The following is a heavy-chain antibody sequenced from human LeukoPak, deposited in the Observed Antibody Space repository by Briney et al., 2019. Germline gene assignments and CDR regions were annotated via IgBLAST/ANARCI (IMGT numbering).Heavy chain of an antibody. CDR1: GFTFSNSW. CDR2: IKEDGSEE. Sequence: GGSLRLSCAVSGFTFSNSWMTWVRQAPGKGLEWVATIKEDGSEEYYVDSVKGRFTISRDNAKNSLYLQMNSLRAEDTAVYFCARDRISSWGKGTTVTVSS. D-gene: IGHD3-10*01. J-gene: IGHJ6*04. CDR3: ARDRISS. V-gene: IGHV3-7*01.